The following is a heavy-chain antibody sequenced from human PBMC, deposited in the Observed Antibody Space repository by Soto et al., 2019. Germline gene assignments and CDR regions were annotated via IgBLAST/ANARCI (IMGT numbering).Heavy chain of an antibody. V-gene: IGHV1-18*04. CDR1: GYTFTSYG. Sequence: ASVKVSCKASGYTFTSYGVSWVRQAPGQGLEWMGWIRAYNGYTNYAQKFQGRVTITTDTSTSTAYMELRSLISDDTAVYYCARASDGYRSGWYVGYFDYWGQGTLVTVSS. D-gene: IGHD6-19*01. CDR3: ARASDGYRSGWYVGYFDY. CDR2: IRAYNGYT. J-gene: IGHJ4*02.